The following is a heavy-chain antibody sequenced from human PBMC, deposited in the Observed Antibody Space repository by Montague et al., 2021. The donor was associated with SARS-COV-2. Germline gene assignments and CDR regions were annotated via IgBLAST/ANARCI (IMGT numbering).Heavy chain of an antibody. CDR3: ARDRLAAGIYYGMDV. Sequence: SETLSLTCTVSGDSISSYYWSWIRQPPGKGLEWIGYIYYSGSTNYNPSLKSRVTISVDTSKNQFSLKLSSVTAADTAVYYCARDRLAAGIYYGMDVWGQGTKVTVS. CDR1: GDSISSYY. CDR2: IYYSGST. D-gene: IGHD6-13*01. J-gene: IGHJ6*01. V-gene: IGHV4-59*01.